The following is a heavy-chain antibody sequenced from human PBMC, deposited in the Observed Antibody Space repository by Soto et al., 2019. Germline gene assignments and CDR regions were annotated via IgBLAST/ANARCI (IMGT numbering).Heavy chain of an antibody. CDR1: GFTFSSYS. CDR2: ISSSSSSYI. J-gene: IGHJ6*02. V-gene: IGHV3-21*01. Sequence: GGSLRLSCAASGFTFSSYSMNWVRQAPGKGLEWVSSISSSSSSYIYYADSVKGRFTISRDNAKNSLYLQMNSLRAEDTAVYYCARFYYDSSGYLPSPYYYYYGMDVWGQGTTVTVSS. D-gene: IGHD3-22*01. CDR3: ARFYYDSSGYLPSPYYYYYGMDV.